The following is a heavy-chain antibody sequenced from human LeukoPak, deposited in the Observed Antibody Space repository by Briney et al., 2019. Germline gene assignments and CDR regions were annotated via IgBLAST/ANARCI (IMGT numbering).Heavy chain of an antibody. CDR1: GGSISSYY. D-gene: IGHD1-1*01. J-gene: IGHJ3*02. CDR2: IYYSGST. CDR3: ARAHKLNAFDI. Sequence: RPSETLSLTCTVSGGSISSYYWSWIRQPPGKGLEWIVYIYYSGSTNYNPSLKSRVTISVDTSKNQFSLKLSSVTAADTAVYYCARAHKLNAFDIWGQGTMVTVSS. V-gene: IGHV4-59*01.